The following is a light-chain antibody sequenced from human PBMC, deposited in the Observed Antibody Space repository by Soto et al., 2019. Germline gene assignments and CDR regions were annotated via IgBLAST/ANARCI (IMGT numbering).Light chain of an antibody. CDR3: SSYTSSSTVV. V-gene: IGLV2-18*02. CDR2: EVS. Sequence: QSALTQPPSVSGSPGQSVTISCTGTSSDVGSYARVSWYQQPPGTAPKLMIYEVSNRPSGVPDRFSGSKSGNTASLTISGLQTEDEADYYFSSYTSSSTVVFGGGTKLTVL. CDR1: SSDVGSYAR. J-gene: IGLJ2*01.